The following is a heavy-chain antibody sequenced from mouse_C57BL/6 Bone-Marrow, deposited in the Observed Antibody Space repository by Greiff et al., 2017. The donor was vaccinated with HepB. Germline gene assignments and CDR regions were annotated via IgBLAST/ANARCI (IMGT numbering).Heavy chain of an antibody. CDR1: GFTFPAYY. Sequence: EVMLVESGGGLVQPGGSLSLSCAASGFTFPAYYMSWVRQPPGKALEWLGFIRNKANGYTTEYSASVQGRFTISRDNSQSILYLQMNALRAEDSATYDCARYDDGSSYFDYWGQGTTLTVSS. CDR3: ARYDDGSSYFDY. D-gene: IGHD1-1*01. J-gene: IGHJ2*01. V-gene: IGHV7-3*01. CDR2: IRNKANGYTT.